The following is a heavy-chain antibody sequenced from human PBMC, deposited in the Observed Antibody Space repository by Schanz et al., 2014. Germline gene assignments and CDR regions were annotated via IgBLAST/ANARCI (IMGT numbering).Heavy chain of an antibody. J-gene: IGHJ4*02. CDR2: IIPVLNIA. V-gene: IGHV1-69*02. CDR1: GGTFSSYT. D-gene: IGHD3-10*01. CDR3: ARGRGFYDY. Sequence: QLQLVQSGAEVKKPGSSVKVSCKLSGGTFSSYTISWMRQAPGQGLEWMGKIIPVLNIATYAQRFQVRVSITADTSTNTAYMELSSLTSEDTAVHYCARGRGFYDYWGQGTLVTVSS.